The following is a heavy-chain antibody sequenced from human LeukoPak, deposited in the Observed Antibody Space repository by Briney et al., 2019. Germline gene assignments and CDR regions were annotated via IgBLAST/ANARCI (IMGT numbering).Heavy chain of an antibody. CDR1: GFTFSSYA. Sequence: PGGSLRLSCAASGFTFSSYAMSWVRQAPGKGLEWVSAISGSGGSTYYADSVKGRFTISRDNSKNTLYLQVNSLRPEDTAVYYCSKGGFGGGSYYMDVWGKGTTVTVSS. CDR3: SKGGFGGGSYYMDV. V-gene: IGHV3-23*01. CDR2: ISGSGGST. J-gene: IGHJ6*03. D-gene: IGHD3-10*01.